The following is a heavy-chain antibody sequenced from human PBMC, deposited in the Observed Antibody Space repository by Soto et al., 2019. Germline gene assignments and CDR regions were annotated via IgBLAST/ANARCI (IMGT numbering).Heavy chain of an antibody. CDR3: ARGGPTSADYYYGMDV. D-gene: IGHD3-10*01. Sequence: VQLVQSGAEVRRPGASVKVSCQASGYTFSNDGINWVRQAPGQGLEWMGWISAYNGNTEYAQNFQGRVTMTTDTSTSTAYMELRSLRSDDTAVYSCARGGPTSADYYYGMDVWGLGTTVTVSS. CDR1: GYTFSNDG. V-gene: IGHV1-18*01. J-gene: IGHJ6*02. CDR2: ISAYNGNT.